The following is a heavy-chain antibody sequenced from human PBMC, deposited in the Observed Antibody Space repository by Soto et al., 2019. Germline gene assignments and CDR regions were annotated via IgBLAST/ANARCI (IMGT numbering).Heavy chain of an antibody. Sequence: SGPTLVNPTQTLTLTCTFSGFSLSTSGMCVSWIRQPPGKALEWLALIDWDDDKYYSTSLRTRLTISKDTSKNQVVLTMTNMYPVYTATYYCARITTVTTPYYYYYGMDVWGQGTTVTVSS. D-gene: IGHD4-17*01. CDR1: GFSLSTSGMC. V-gene: IGHV2-70*01. J-gene: IGHJ6*02. CDR3: ARITTVTTPYYYYYGMDV. CDR2: IDWDDDK.